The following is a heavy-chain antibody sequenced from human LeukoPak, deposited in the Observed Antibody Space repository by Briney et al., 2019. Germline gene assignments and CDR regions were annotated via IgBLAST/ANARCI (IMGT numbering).Heavy chain of an antibody. CDR3: ARQDVVVVAAPPDVFDY. J-gene: IGHJ4*02. CDR1: GGSISSSSYY. Sequence: PSETLSLTCTVSGGSISSSSYYWGWIRQPPGKGLEWVGSIYYSGSTYYNPSLKSRVTISVDTSKNQFSLKLSSVTTADTAVYYCARQDVVVVAAPPDVFDYWGQGTLVTVSS. CDR2: IYYSGST. V-gene: IGHV4-39*01. D-gene: IGHD2-15*01.